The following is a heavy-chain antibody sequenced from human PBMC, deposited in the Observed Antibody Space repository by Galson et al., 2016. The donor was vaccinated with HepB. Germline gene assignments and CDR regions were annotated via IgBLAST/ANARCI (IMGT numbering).Heavy chain of an antibody. CDR2: ISASGGST. D-gene: IGHD2-8*01. CDR3: ARHQDIVLMMYAAFDY. CDR1: GFIFSSYD. V-gene: IGHV3-23*01. Sequence: SLRLSCAVSGFIFSSYDMSWVRQAPGKGLEWVSGISASGGSTFFADSVKGRFTISRDNSKNTLSLQMNSLRAEDTAVYYCARHQDIVLMMYAAFDYGGQGILVTVSS. J-gene: IGHJ4*02.